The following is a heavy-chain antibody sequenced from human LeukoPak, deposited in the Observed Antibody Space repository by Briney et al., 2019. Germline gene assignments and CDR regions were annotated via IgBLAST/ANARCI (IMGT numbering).Heavy chain of an antibody. V-gene: IGHV3-23*01. D-gene: IGHD3-10*01. CDR1: GFTFSSYA. J-gene: IGHJ4*02. Sequence: PGGSLRLSCAASGFTFSSYAMSWVHQAPGKGLEWVSAISGSGGSTYYADSVKGRFTISRDNSKNTLYLQMNSLRAEDTAVYYCAKDTLLLWFGEGRAEPPNWGQGTLVTVSS. CDR2: ISGSGGST. CDR3: AKDTLLLWFGEGRAEPPN.